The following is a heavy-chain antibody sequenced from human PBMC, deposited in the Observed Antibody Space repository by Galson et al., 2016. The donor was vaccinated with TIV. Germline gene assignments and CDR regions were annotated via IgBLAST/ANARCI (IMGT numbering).Heavy chain of an antibody. CDR1: GFRISNYV. CDR3: VTPYSSSSFSSYYALDV. V-gene: IGHV3-23*01. CDR2: ISGSGIST. J-gene: IGHJ6*02. D-gene: IGHD4-11*01. Sequence: LRLSCAASGFRISNYVMSWVRQAPGKGLAWVSSISGSGISTYYADSVKGRFTISRDNSKNMLYLLMNSLRAEDTALYYCVTPYSSSSFSSYYALDVWGQGTAVTVSS.